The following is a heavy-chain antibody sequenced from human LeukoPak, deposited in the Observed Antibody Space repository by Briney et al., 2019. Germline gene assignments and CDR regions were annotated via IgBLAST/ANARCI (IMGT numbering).Heavy chain of an antibody. CDR1: GFTFSDHY. D-gene: IGHD6-13*01. V-gene: IGHV3-72*01. Sequence: GGSLRLSCAASGFTFSDHYIDWVRQAPGKGLEWVGRSRNKASSYTTDYAASVKGRFIISRDDSKNSLYLQMNSLKTEDTAVYYCARERSIAPTGTGYYYYGMDAWGQGTTVTVSS. CDR2: SRNKASSYTT. J-gene: IGHJ6*02. CDR3: ARERSIAPTGTGYYYYGMDA.